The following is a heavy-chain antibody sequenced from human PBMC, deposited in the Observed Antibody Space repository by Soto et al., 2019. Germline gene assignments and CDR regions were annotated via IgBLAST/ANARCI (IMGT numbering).Heavy chain of an antibody. CDR2: IIPRSGTS. J-gene: IGHJ6*02. Sequence: GASVKVSCKASGDTFSTYTITWVRQAPGQGLEWMGGIIPRSGTSNYAQKFQGRVTITADESTSTAYLQWSSLKASDTAMYYCASSPRGYCSSTSCRELGNYYGMDVWGQGTTVTVSS. CDR1: GDTFSTYT. V-gene: IGHV1-69*13. D-gene: IGHD2-2*01. CDR3: ASSPRGYCSSTSCRELGNYYGMDV.